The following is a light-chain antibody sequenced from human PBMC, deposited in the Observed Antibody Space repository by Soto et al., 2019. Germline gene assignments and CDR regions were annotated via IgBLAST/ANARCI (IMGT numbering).Light chain of an antibody. J-gene: IGLJ2*01. CDR3: GTGYSSRPIGVI. V-gene: IGLV1-51*01. CDR1: SSNVGKNF. Sequence: QSVLTQPPSVSAAPGQKVSISCSGSSSNVGKNFVSWYQHVPGKAPKLLIYDNQKRPSGIPDRFSASKSGTLAALVVTGLLTGEEADYYCGTGYSSRPIGVIFGGGTKVTVL. CDR2: DNQ.